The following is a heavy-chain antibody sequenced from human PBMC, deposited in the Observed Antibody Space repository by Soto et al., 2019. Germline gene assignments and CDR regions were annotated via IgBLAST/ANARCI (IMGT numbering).Heavy chain of an antibody. J-gene: IGHJ4*02. CDR2: IYYSGST. Sequence: QVQLQESGPGLVKPSQTLSLTCTVSGGSISSGGYYWSWIRQHPGKGLEWIGYIYYSGSTYYNPSIKSRVTISVDTSKNQFSLKLSPVTAADTAVYYCARVHCSSTSCYWDYWGQGTLVTVSS. V-gene: IGHV4-31*03. CDR3: ARVHCSSTSCYWDY. D-gene: IGHD2-2*01. CDR1: GGSISSGGYY.